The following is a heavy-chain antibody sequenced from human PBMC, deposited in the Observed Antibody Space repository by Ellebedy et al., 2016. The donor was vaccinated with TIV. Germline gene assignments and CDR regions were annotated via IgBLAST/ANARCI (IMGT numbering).Heavy chain of an antibody. V-gene: IGHV1-58*02. CDR2: IFIGSGNT. CDR1: GFTFSSST. J-gene: IGHJ6*04. CDR3: AADPNWRGPMDV. Sequence: SVKVSXKASGFTFSSSTMQWVRQARGQRLEWIGWIFIGSGNTNYAQKFQERVTITRDMSTSTVYLELSSLRSDDTAVYYCAADPNWRGPMDVWGKGTTVTVSS. D-gene: IGHD3-3*01.